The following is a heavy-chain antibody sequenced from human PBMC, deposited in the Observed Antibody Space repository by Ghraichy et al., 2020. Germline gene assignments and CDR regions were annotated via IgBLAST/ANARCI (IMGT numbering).Heavy chain of an antibody. D-gene: IGHD4-17*01. CDR3: AKQTVTWDFDY. V-gene: IGHV3-23*01. CDR2: IVGSGGST. Sequence: GESLNISCAASGFTFSSYAMSWVRQAPGKGLEWVSGIVGSGGSTYYADSVKGRFTISRDNSKNTLYLQMNSLRAEDTAVYYCAKQTVTWDFDYWGQGTLVTVSS. CDR1: GFTFSSYA. J-gene: IGHJ4*02.